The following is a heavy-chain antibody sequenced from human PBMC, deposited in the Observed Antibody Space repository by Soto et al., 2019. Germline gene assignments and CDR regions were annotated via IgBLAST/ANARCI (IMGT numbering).Heavy chain of an antibody. Sequence: SVNVSCKASGYTFTGYYMHWVRQAPGQGLEWMGGIIPIFGTANYAQKFQGRVTITADESTSTAYMELSSLRSEDTAVYYCARAGSYSSSWLYYFDYWGQGTLVTVSS. CDR3: ARAGSYSSSWLYYFDY. CDR2: IIPIFGTA. J-gene: IGHJ4*02. CDR1: GYTFTGYY. V-gene: IGHV1-69*13. D-gene: IGHD6-13*01.